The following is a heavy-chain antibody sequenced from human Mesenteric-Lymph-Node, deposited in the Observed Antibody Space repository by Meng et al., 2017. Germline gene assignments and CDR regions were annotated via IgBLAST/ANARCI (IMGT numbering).Heavy chain of an antibody. CDR3: TRGTVTTYYFDY. V-gene: IGHV4-59*01. J-gene: IGHJ4*02. CDR2: IHYKGTT. CDR1: GASISSYY. D-gene: IGHD4-11*01. Sequence: QAQLDGSGPGLVKPSETLSLSCAVSGASISSYYWSWIRQPPGKGLEWIGYIHYKGTTNYNPSLKSRVTMSVDTSKNQFSLQMNSVTAADTAVYFCTRGTVTTYYFDYWGQGNLVTVSS.